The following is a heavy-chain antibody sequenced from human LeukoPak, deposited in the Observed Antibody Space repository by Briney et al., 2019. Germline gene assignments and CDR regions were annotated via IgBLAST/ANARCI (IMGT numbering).Heavy chain of an antibody. J-gene: IGHJ4*02. CDR3: AKRPITGTYKYYFDY. V-gene: IGHV1-2*02. D-gene: IGHD1-20*01. CDR2: VNPNGGDT. Sequence: AASVKVSCKSSGYSFAGYHMHWVRQAPGQGLEWMGWVNPNGGDTNYAQKFQGRVTMTRDTSVSTAYMELSGLRSDDTAVYYCAKRPITGTYKYYFDYWGQGTLVTVSS. CDR1: GYSFAGYH.